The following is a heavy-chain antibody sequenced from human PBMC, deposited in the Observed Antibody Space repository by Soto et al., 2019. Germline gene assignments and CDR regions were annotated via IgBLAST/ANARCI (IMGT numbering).Heavy chain of an antibody. CDR3: AREYRLAVVAPGY. Sequence: LRLSCAASGFTFSSYAMHWVRQTPGKGLEWVALISYDGSDKYYADSVKGRFTISRDKSKNTLYLQMNSLRDEDTSVYYCAREYRLAVVAPGYWGQG. CDR1: GFTFSSYA. D-gene: IGHD3-22*01. CDR2: ISYDGSDK. V-gene: IGHV3-30-3*01. J-gene: IGHJ4*02.